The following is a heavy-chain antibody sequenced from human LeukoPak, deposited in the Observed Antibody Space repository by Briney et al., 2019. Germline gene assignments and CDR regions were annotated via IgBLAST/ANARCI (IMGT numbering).Heavy chain of an antibody. Sequence: SETLSLTCTVSGGSISSGGYYWSWIRQHPGKGLEWIGYIYYSGSTYYNPSLKSRVTISVDTSKNQFSLKLSSVAAADTAVYYCASEQGLGVAGWIDYWGQGTLVTVSS. CDR1: GGSISSGGYY. CDR2: IYYSGST. J-gene: IGHJ4*02. D-gene: IGHD6-19*01. CDR3: ASEQGLGVAGWIDY. V-gene: IGHV4-31*03.